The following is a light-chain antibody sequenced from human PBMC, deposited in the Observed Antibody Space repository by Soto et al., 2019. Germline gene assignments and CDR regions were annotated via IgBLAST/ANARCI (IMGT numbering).Light chain of an antibody. J-gene: IGKJ1*01. CDR3: QQSYSTPRT. Sequence: QLTQSPSSLSASVGDRVTLTCQASQDIRSYLNWYQQKPGKAPKLLIYDASNLETGVPSRFNGSGSGTDFTLTISSLQPEDFATYYCQQSYSTPRTFGQGTKVDIK. CDR1: QDIRSY. CDR2: DAS. V-gene: IGKV1-39*01.